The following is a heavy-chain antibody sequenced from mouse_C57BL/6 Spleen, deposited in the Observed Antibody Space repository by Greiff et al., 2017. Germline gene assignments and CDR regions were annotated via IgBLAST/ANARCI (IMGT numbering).Heavy chain of an antibody. CDR3: ARERGYGNYAMDY. CDR2: IWSDGST. V-gene: IGHV2-6*03. Sequence: VQRVESGPGLVAPSQSLSITCTVSGFSLTSYGVHWVRQPPGKGLEWLVVIWSDGSTTYNSAPKSRLSISKDNSKSQVFLKMNSLQTDDTAMYYCARERGYGNYAMDYWGQGTSVTVSS. J-gene: IGHJ4*01. D-gene: IGHD2-1*01. CDR1: GFSLTSYG.